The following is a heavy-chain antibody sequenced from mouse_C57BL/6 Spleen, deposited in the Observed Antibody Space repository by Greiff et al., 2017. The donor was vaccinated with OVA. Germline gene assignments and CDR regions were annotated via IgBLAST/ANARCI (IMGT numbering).Heavy chain of an antibody. CDR1: GYTFTDYN. CDR2: INPNNGGT. CDR3: ARAFITTVVAEYFDV. J-gene: IGHJ1*03. V-gene: IGHV1-18*01. Sequence: EVQLVESGPELVKPGASVKIPCKASGYTFTDYNMDWVKQSHGKSLEWIGDINPNNGGTIYNQKFKGKATLTVDKSSSTAYMELRSLTSEDTAVYYCARAFITTVVAEYFDVWGTGTTVTVSS. D-gene: IGHD1-1*01.